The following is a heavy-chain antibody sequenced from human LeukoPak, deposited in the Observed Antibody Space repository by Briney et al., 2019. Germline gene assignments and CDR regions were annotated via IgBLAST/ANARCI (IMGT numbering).Heavy chain of an antibody. CDR3: AREPGTGYSYGSFDY. CDR1: GGSISSYY. J-gene: IGHJ4*02. V-gene: IGHV4-59*01. CDR2: IYYSGST. Sequence: PSETLSLTCTVSGGSISSYYWSWIWQPPGKGLEWIGYIYYSGSTNYNPSLKSRVTISVDTSKNQFSLKLSSVTAADTAVYYCAREPGTGYSYGSFDYWGQGTLVTVSS. D-gene: IGHD5-18*01.